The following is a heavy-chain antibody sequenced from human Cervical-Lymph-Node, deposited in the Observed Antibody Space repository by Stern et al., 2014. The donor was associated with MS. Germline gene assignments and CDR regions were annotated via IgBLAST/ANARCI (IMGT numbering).Heavy chain of an antibody. V-gene: IGHV1-46*01. Sequence: QVQLVQSGAEVKKPGASVKVSCKASGYTFTTYYMPWVRQAPGQGLEWMGIINPSGGSTSYAQKFQGRVTMTRDTSTSTVYMELSSLRSEDTAVYYCARRYYGSGSYWGYFDYWGQGTLVTVSS. J-gene: IGHJ4*02. CDR1: GYTFTTYY. D-gene: IGHD3-10*01. CDR3: ARRYYGSGSYWGYFDY. CDR2: INPSGGST.